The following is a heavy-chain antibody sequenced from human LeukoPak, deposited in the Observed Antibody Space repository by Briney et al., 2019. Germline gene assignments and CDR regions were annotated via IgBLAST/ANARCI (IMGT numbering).Heavy chain of an antibody. J-gene: IGHJ4*02. D-gene: IGHD3-10*01. CDR3: AGGDYHGSESYANY. CDR1: GGSFSGYY. Sequence: PETLSLTCAVYGGSFSGYYWGWIRQPPGKGLGWIGEINHSGSISYNSSLKSRVTISLDTSKNQFSLKLSSVTAADTAVYYCAGGDYHGSESYANYWGQGTLVTVSS. CDR2: INHSGSI. V-gene: IGHV4-34*01.